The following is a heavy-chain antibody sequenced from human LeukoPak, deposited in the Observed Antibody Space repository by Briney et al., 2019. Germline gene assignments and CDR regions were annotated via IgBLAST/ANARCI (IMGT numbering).Heavy chain of an antibody. J-gene: IGHJ4*02. Sequence: GESLKISCQAACYIFTNYWIGWVRQMPGKGLESMGIIYPADSDTTYSPSFQGQVTISVDKSISTVYLHWSSLKDSDTAIYYCARQSRDSWNTRGYFFDDWGQGTLVTVSS. V-gene: IGHV5-51*01. CDR3: ARQSRDSWNTRGYFFDD. D-gene: IGHD1/OR15-1a*01. CDR2: IYPADSDT. CDR1: CYIFTNYW.